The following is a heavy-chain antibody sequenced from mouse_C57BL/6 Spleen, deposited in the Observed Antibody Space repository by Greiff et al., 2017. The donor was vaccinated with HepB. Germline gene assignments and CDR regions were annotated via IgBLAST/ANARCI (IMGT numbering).Heavy chain of an antibody. V-gene: IGHV2-3*01. Sequence: VQGVESGPGLVAPSQSLSITCTVSGFSLTSYGVSWVRQPPGKGLEWLGVIWGDGSTNYHSALISRLSISKDNSKSQVFLRLNRLQNDDTATYYCAKRNFYYAMDYWGQGTSVTVSS. CDR1: GFSLTSYG. CDR3: AKRNFYYAMDY. J-gene: IGHJ4*01. CDR2: IWGDGST.